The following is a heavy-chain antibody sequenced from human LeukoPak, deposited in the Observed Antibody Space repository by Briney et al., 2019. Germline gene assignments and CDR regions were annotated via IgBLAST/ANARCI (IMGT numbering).Heavy chain of an antibody. CDR3: VRHVQSPSFDP. Sequence: SETLSLTCIVSGGSITINGYYWAWVRHPSGKGLEWIGSIYYNGNTYYNPSLKSRVTISAVTSTNHFSLKLTSVTAADTAVYFCVRHVQSPSFDPWGQGTLVTVSS. CDR2: IYYNGNT. V-gene: IGHV4-39*01. D-gene: IGHD4-11*01. CDR1: GGSITINGYY. J-gene: IGHJ5*02.